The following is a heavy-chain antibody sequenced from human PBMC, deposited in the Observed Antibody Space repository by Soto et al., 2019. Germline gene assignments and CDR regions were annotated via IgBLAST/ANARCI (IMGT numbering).Heavy chain of an antibody. CDR1: GFTVSTNY. CDR3: ARASGSRAFDN. D-gene: IGHD1-26*01. CDR2: IYSGGNT. V-gene: IGHV3-53*01. J-gene: IGHJ4*02. Sequence: GGSLRLSCAASGFTVSTNYVSWVRQAPGKGLEWVSVIYSGGNTYYADSVKGRLTISRDSSKNTVDLQMNSLRAEDTAVYFCARASGSRAFDNWGQGTLVTVSS.